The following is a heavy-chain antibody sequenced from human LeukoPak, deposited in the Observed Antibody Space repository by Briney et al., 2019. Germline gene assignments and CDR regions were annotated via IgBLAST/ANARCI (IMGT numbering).Heavy chain of an antibody. Sequence: ASVKVSCKASGYTFTSYDINWVRQATGQGLEWMGWMNPNSGNTGYAQKFQGRVTMTRNTSISTAYMELSSLRSEDTAVYYCATGLVVAATPYYFDYWGQGTLVTVSS. D-gene: IGHD2-15*01. CDR3: ATGLVVAATPYYFDY. CDR2: MNPNSGNT. V-gene: IGHV1-8*01. CDR1: GYTFTSYD. J-gene: IGHJ4*02.